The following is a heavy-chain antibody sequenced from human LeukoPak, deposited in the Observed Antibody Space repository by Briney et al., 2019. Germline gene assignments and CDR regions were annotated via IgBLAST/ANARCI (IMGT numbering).Heavy chain of an antibody. CDR2: IWYDGSNK. J-gene: IGHJ4*02. Sequence: GGSLRLSCAAAGFTFSNYGMHWVRQAPGKGLEWVAVIWYDGSNKYYADSVKGRFTISRDNSKNTLYLQMNSLRAEDTAVYYCAREFSRFGELFTLSDYWGQGTLVTVSS. V-gene: IGHV3-33*01. CDR3: AREFSRFGELFTLSDY. CDR1: GFTFSNYG. D-gene: IGHD3-10*01.